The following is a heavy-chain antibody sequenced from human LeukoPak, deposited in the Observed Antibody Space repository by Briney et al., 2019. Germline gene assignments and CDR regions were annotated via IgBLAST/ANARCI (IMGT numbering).Heavy chain of an antibody. V-gene: IGHV1-2*06. D-gene: IGHD3-10*01. J-gene: IGHJ4*02. Sequence: ASVKVSCKASGYTFTGCYMHWVRQAPGQGLEWMGRINPNSGGTNYAQKFQGRVTMTRDTSISTAYMELSRLRSDDTAVYYCARGYYGSGRYYVLDYWGQGTLVTVSS. CDR2: INPNSGGT. CDR1: GYTFTGCY. CDR3: ARGYYGSGRYYVLDY.